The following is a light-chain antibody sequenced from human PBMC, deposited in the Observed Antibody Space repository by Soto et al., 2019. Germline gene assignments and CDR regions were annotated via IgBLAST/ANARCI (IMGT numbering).Light chain of an antibody. J-gene: IGKJ1*01. CDR2: DAS. V-gene: IGKV1-5*02. Sequence: DIQMTQSPSTRSAAVGDGVTIICRASHSINNWLAWYQQKPGKAPKLLIYDASSLESGVPSRFSGGGSGTEFALTISSLRPDDFATYDCQRYHGYWFGPGTKV. CDR3: QRYHGYW. CDR1: HSINNW.